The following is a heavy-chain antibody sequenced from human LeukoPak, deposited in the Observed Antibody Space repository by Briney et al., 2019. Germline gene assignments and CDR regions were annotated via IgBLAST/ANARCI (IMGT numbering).Heavy chain of an antibody. V-gene: IGHV5-51*01. CDR1: GYSFSSYW. J-gene: IGHJ5*02. D-gene: IGHD2-2*01. Sequence: GEFLKISCEGFGYSFSSYWIGWVRQMPGKGLEWMGIIYPGDSDTRYSPSFQGQVTISADKSVSTAYLQWTSLKASDTAMYYCARLNGGASSNWFDPWGQGTLVAVSS. CDR2: IYPGDSDT. CDR3: ARLNGGASSNWFDP.